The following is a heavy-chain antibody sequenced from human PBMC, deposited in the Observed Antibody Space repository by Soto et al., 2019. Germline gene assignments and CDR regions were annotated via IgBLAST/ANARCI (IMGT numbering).Heavy chain of an antibody. CDR2: FGTAGDT. J-gene: IGHJ6*02. V-gene: IGHV3-13*01. Sequence: HPGGSLRLSCAASGFTFSSYDMHWVRQATGKGLEWVSAFGTAGDTYYPGSVKGRFTISRENAKNSLYLQMNSLRAGDTAVYYCARGGYYYYYGMDVWGQGTTVTVSS. CDR1: GFTFSSYD. CDR3: ARGGYYYYYGMDV.